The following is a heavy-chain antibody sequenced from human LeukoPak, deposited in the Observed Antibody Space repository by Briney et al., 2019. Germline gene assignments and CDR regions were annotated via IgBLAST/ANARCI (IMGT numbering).Heavy chain of an antibody. V-gene: IGHV4-39*01. CDR3: ARHVGWFGELLYPFDY. Sequence: SETLSLTCTVSGGSISSSSYYWGWIRQPPGKGLEWIGSIYYSGSTYYNPSLKSRVTISVDTSKNQFSLKLSSVTAADTAVYYCARHVGWFGELLYPFDYWGQGTLVTVSS. J-gene: IGHJ4*02. D-gene: IGHD3-10*01. CDR2: IYYSGST. CDR1: GGSISSSSYY.